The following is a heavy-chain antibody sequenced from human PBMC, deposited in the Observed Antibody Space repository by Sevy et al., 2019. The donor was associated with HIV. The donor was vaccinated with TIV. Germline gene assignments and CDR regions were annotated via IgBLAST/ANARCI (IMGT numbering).Heavy chain of an antibody. CDR2: IKHGGSEQ. J-gene: IGHJ4*02. Sequence: GGSLRLSCEVSGFNFRSYWMSWVRQAPGKGLEWVANIKHGGSEQYYLDSVKGRFTVSRDNGKNSMYLQMTSHRVDDAAVYYCARERQEEDKSGAKFDYWGQGTLVTVSS. D-gene: IGHD3-10*01. CDR1: GFNFRSYW. CDR3: ARERQEEDKSGAKFDY. V-gene: IGHV3-7*01.